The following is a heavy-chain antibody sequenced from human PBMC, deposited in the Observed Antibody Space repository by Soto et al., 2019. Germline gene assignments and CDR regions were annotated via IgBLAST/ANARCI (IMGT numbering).Heavy chain of an antibody. CDR2: IYWDDDK. J-gene: IGHJ4*02. V-gene: IGHV2-5*02. CDR3: ASSGYDYFGAAFDY. CDR1: GFSLSTSGVG. D-gene: IGHD5-12*01. Sequence: QITLKESGPTLVKPTQPLTLTCTFSGFSLSTSGVGVGWIRQPPGKALEWLALIYWDDDKRYSPSLKSRLTITKDTSKNQVVLTMTNMDPVDTATYYCASSGYDYFGAAFDYWGQGTLVTVSS.